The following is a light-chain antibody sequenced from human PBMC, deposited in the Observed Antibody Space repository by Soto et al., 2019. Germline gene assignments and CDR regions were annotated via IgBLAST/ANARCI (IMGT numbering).Light chain of an antibody. CDR1: KSSSSW. Sequence: DIQMTQSPSTLSASVGDGVTITCRTSKSSSSWLAWYQEKPGKAPKLLIYKASSLESGVPSRFSGSGSGTEFTLTISSLQPDDFATYYCQQYNSYPITFGQGTRLEIK. J-gene: IGKJ5*01. V-gene: IGKV1-5*03. CDR2: KAS. CDR3: QQYNSYPIT.